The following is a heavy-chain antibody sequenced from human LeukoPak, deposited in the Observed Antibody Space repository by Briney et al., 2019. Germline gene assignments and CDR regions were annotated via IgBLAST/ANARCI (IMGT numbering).Heavy chain of an antibody. D-gene: IGHD1-7*01. CDR3: ARDLGTTGFDY. CDR1: GYTFNNYA. J-gene: IGHJ4*02. Sequence: ASVKVSCKTSGYTFNNYAVNWVRQAPGQGLEWMGWINTNTGNPTYAQGFTGRFVFSLDTSVSTAYLQISSLKAEDTAVYYCARDLGTTGFDYWGQGTLVTVSS. CDR2: INTNTGNP. V-gene: IGHV7-4-1*02.